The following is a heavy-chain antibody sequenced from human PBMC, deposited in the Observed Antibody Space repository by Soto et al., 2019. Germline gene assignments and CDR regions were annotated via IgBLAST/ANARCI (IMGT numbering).Heavy chain of an antibody. CDR1: GYSISSSNW. Sequence: PSETLSLTCAVSGYSISSSNWWGWIRQPPGKGLEWIGYIYYSGTTYYNPSLKSRVTMSVDTSKNQFSLKLTSVTAVDTAVYYCARREIQGPIDYRGQRTLVTGSS. J-gene: IGHJ4*02. CDR2: IYYSGTT. CDR3: ARREIQGPIDY. D-gene: IGHD1-26*01. V-gene: IGHV4-28*01.